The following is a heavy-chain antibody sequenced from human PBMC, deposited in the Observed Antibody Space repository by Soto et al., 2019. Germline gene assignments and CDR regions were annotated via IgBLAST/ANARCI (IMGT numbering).Heavy chain of an antibody. D-gene: IGHD3-9*01. CDR2: IYYSGST. CDR3: ARLEGLATISYYFDV. Sequence: QLQLQESGPGLVKPSEALSLTCSVSGGSISSSSYYWGWIRQPPGKGLEWIGSIYYSGSTYYNPSLKSRVTISIDKSKTQFSLKLSSLTAADTAVYYCARLEGLATISYYFDVWGQGTLVTVSS. J-gene: IGHJ4*02. CDR1: GGSISSSSYY. V-gene: IGHV4-39*01.